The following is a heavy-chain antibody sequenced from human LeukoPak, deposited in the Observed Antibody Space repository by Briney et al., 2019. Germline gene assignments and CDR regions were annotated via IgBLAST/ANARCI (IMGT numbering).Heavy chain of an antibody. CDR1: GFTVSSSY. CDR2: IDSGGST. CDR3: ARSTVVTGRYYYYYMDV. Sequence: HPGGCLRLSCAASGFTVSSSYMSWVRQAPGKGLEWVSVIDSGGSTYYADSVKGRFTISRDNSRNTLYLQMNSLRAEDTAVYYCARSTVVTGRYYYYYMDVWGKGTTVSVSS. J-gene: IGHJ6*03. V-gene: IGHV3-53*01. D-gene: IGHD4-23*01.